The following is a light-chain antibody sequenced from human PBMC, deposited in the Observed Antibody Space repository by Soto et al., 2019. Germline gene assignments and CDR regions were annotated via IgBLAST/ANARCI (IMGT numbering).Light chain of an antibody. CDR2: DVS. J-gene: IGLJ1*01. CDR1: SSDFGDFNY. V-gene: IGLV2-14*03. Sequence: QSALTQPASVSGSPGQSITISCTGTSSDFGDFNYVFWYQQHPGKAPKLLIYDVSNRPSGVSNRFSGSKSGDTASLTISGLQAEYEADYYCTSYTTSITYVFGTGTKVTVL. CDR3: TSYTTSITYV.